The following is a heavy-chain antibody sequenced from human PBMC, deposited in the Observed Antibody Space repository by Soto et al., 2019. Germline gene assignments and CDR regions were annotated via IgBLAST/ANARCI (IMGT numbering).Heavy chain of an antibody. CDR3: ARHGGIAAAGGDYYGMDV. J-gene: IGHJ6*02. CDR2: IYPGDSDT. CDR1: GYSFTSYW. D-gene: IGHD6-13*01. Sequence: PGESLKISCKGSGYSFTSYWIGWVRQMPGKGLEWMGIIYPGDSDTRYSPSFQGQVTISADKSISTAYLQWSSLKASDTAMYYFARHGGIAAAGGDYYGMDVWGQGTTVTVSS. V-gene: IGHV5-51*01.